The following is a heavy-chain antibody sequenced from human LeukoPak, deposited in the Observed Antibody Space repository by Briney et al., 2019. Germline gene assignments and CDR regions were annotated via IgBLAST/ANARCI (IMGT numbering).Heavy chain of an antibody. V-gene: IGHV3-23*01. D-gene: IGHD3-16*01. CDR2: ISDSGGRT. Sequence: PGGSLRLSCAVSGITLSNYGMNWVRQAPGKGLEWVAGISDSGGRTNYADSVKGRFTISRDNPKNTLYLQMNSLRAEDTAVYFCAKRGVVLRAILVGFHKEAYYFDSWGQGALVSVSS. CDR3: AKRGVVLRAILVGFHKEAYYFDS. J-gene: IGHJ4*02. CDR1: GITLSNYG.